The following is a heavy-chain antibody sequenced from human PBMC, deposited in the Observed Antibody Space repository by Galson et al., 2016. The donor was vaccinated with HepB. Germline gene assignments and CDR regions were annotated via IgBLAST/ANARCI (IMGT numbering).Heavy chain of an antibody. CDR3: AKEGVPAGHYGLDV. CDR1: GFTFDDYA. V-gene: IGHV3-9*01. CDR2: ISWSGATI. Sequence: SLRLSCAASGFTFDDYAMHWVRQAPGKGLQWVSAISWSGATISYADSVKGRFTISRDNAKNTLYLQMNSVRPEDTALYYCAKEGVPAGHYGLDVWGKGAPVIVSS. D-gene: IGHD2-2*01. J-gene: IGHJ6*04.